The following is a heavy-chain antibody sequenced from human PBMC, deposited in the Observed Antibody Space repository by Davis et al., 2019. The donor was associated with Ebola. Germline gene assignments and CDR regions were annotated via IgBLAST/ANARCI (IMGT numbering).Heavy chain of an antibody. CDR3: ARDLRWFDP. Sequence: SETLSLTCTVSGGSISSYYWNWIRQPPGKGLEWIGYIYYSGSTYYNPSLKSRVTISVDTSKNQFSLKLSSVTAADTAVYYCARDLRWFDPWGQGTLVTVSS. V-gene: IGHV4-59*12. CDR2: IYYSGST. J-gene: IGHJ5*02. CDR1: GGSISSYY.